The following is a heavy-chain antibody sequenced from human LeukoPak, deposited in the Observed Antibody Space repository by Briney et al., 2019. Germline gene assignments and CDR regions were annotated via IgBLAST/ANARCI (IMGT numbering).Heavy chain of an antibody. CDR1: GYIFSNYW. Sequence: PGESLGISCKGSGYIFSNYWIVWVRQMPGKGLEWMGIIYPGDSDTRYSPSFQGQVTISADKSISTAYLQWSSLKASDSAMYYCARHSLVGATRSYFDLWGQGTLVTVSS. CDR3: ARHSLVGATRSYFDL. J-gene: IGHJ5*02. CDR2: IYPGDSDT. D-gene: IGHD1-26*01. V-gene: IGHV5-51*01.